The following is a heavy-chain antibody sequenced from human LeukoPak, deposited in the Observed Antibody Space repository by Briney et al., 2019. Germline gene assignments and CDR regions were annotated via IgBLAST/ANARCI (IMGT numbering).Heavy chain of an antibody. J-gene: IGHJ4*02. Sequence: SVKDSCKASGGTFSSYAISWVRQAPGQGLEWMGGIIPIFGTANYAQKFQGRVTITADESTSTAYMELSSLRSEDTAVYYCARTPFSRGSGYKYYFDYWGQGTLVTVSS. CDR1: GGTFSSYA. CDR2: IIPIFGTA. CDR3: ARTPFSRGSGYKYYFDY. D-gene: IGHD3-22*01. V-gene: IGHV1-69*13.